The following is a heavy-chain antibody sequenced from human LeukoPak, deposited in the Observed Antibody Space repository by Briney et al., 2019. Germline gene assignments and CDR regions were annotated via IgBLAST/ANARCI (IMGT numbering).Heavy chain of an antibody. CDR1: GASISRYY. J-gene: IGHJ5*02. Sequence: SETLSLTCTVSGASISRYYWSWIRQPPGKGLEWIGYIYYSGSTNYNPSLKSRVTISVDTSKNQFSLKLNSVTAADTAVYYCARYGITMVRGPGFDPWGKGNLVTVSS. D-gene: IGHD3-10*01. CDR3: ARYGITMVRGPGFDP. V-gene: IGHV4-59*01. CDR2: IYYSGST.